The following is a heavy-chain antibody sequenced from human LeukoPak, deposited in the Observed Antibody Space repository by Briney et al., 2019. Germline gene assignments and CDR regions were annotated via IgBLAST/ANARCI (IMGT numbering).Heavy chain of an antibody. CDR2: IIPIFGTA. J-gene: IGHJ4*02. CDR3: ARDSHSYGSGSYAFDY. D-gene: IGHD3-10*01. CDR1: GGTFSSYA. Sequence: SVTVSCTASGGTFSSYAISWVRQAPGQGLEWMGGIIPIFGTANYAQKFQGRVTITADESTSTAYMELSSLRSEDTAVYYCARDSHSYGSGSYAFDYWGQGTLVTVSS. V-gene: IGHV1-69*13.